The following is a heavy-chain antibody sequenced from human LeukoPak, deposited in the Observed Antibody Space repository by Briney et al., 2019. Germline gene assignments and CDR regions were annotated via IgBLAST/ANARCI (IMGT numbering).Heavy chain of an antibody. CDR1: GYTFTDYH. Sequence: ASVKVSCKASGYTFTDYHMHWVRQAPGQGLEWMGWINPNSGGTNYAQKFQGRVTMTRDTSISTAHMELSRLRSDDTAVYYCASRTGYSGYEGLDYWGQGTLVTVSS. V-gene: IGHV1-2*02. CDR3: ASRTGYSGYEGLDY. J-gene: IGHJ4*02. CDR2: INPNSGGT. D-gene: IGHD5-12*01.